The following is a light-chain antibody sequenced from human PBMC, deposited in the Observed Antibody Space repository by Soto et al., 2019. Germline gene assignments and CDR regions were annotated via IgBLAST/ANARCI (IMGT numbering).Light chain of an antibody. Sequence: VLTQPPSVSGAPGERVTISCTGSSSDIGAGYRVRWYQQVPGTAPKLLIYDNTNRPSGVSVRFSGSKSGTSASLAISGLQAEDEADYYCQSFDKYLSAVVFGGGTKVTVL. J-gene: IGLJ2*01. CDR2: DNT. CDR1: SSDIGAGYR. V-gene: IGLV1-40*01. CDR3: QSFDKYLSAVV.